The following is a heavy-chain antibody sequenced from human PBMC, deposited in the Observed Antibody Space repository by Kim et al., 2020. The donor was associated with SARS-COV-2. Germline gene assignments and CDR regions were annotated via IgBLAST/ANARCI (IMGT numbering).Heavy chain of an antibody. D-gene: IGHD3-10*01. Sequence: SETLSLTCTVSGGSISSYYWSWIRQPPGKGLEWIGYIYYSGSTNYNPSLKSRVTISVDTSKNQFSLKLSSVTAADTAVYYCARHSMVRGAIDYWGQGTLVTVSS. CDR2: IYYSGST. CDR3: ARHSMVRGAIDY. J-gene: IGHJ4*02. CDR1: GGSISSYY. V-gene: IGHV4-59*08.